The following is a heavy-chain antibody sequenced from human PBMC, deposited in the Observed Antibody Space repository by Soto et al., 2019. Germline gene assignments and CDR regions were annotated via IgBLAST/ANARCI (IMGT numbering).Heavy chain of an antibody. CDR2: ISYDGSNK. D-gene: IGHD2-2*01. J-gene: IGHJ6*02. Sequence: GGSLRLSCAASGFTFSSYAMHWVRQAPGKGLEWVAVISYDGSNKYYADSVKGRFTISRDNSKNTLYLQMNSLRAEDTAVYYCAREPLGYCSSTSCRDYYGMDVWGQGTTVTVSS. V-gene: IGHV3-30-3*01. CDR1: GFTFSSYA. CDR3: AREPLGYCSSTSCRDYYGMDV.